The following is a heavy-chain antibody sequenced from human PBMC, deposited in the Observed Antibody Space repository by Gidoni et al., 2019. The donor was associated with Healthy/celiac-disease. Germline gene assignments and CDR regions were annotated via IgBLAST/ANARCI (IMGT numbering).Heavy chain of an antibody. D-gene: IGHD2-15*01. Sequence: EVQLVESGGGLVQPGGSLRLSCAASGFPFSSYSMHWVRQAPGKGLEWVSYISSSSSTIYYADSVKGRFTISRDNAKNSLYLQMNSLRAEDTAVYYCARAQYCSGGSCYSGGVYWGQGTLVTVSS. CDR2: ISSSSSTI. V-gene: IGHV3-48*01. CDR1: GFPFSSYS. J-gene: IGHJ4*02. CDR3: ARAQYCSGGSCYSGGVY.